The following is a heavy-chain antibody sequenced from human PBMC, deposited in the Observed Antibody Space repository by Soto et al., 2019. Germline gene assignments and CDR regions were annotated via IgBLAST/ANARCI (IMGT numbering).Heavy chain of an antibody. V-gene: IGHV3-48*03. CDR2: ISSSGGTI. J-gene: IGHJ6*02. CDR1: GFSFSDYE. CDR3: ARDAFEIYYKFGLDV. D-gene: IGHD1-26*01. Sequence: GESLKISCAASGFSFSDYEMNWVRQTPGKGLEWLSYISSSGGTIKYADSVKGRFTISRDNAKNSLYLQMHSLRADDTAVYYCARDAFEIYYKFGLDVWGQGTPVTVSS.